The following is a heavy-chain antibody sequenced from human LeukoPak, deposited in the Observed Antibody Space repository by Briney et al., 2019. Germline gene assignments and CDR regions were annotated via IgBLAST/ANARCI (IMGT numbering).Heavy chain of an antibody. J-gene: IGHJ6*02. CDR2: ISGSGGST. D-gene: IGHD3-10*01. V-gene: IGHV3-23*01. CDR1: GFTFSSYA. CDR3: AKDTLLWFGEETDYYYGMDV. Sequence: PGGSLRLSCAVSGFTFSSYAMSWVRQAPGKGLEWVSAISGSGGSTYYADSVKGRFTISRDNSKNTLYLQMNSLRAEDTAVYYCAKDTLLWFGEETDYYYGMDVWGQGTTVTVSS.